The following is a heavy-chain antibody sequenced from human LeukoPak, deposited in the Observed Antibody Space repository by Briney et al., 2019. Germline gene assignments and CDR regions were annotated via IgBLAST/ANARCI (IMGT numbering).Heavy chain of an antibody. V-gene: IGHV1-69*13. CDR2: IIPIFGTA. D-gene: IGHD1-26*01. CDR1: GGTCSSYA. CDR3: ARAGSGSYSGGFTDY. Sequence: SVKVSCKASGGTCSSYAISWVRQAPGQGLEWMGGIIPIFGTANYAQRFQGRVTITADESTSTAYMELSSLRSEDTAVYYCARAGSGSYSGGFTDYWGQGTLVTVSS. J-gene: IGHJ4*02.